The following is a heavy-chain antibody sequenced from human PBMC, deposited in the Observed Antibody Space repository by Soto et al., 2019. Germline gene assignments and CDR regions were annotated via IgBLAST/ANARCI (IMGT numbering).Heavy chain of an antibody. CDR3: AKRRAVAAPYYYYGMDV. Sequence: AWSLRLSCAASGFTFSSYGMHWVRQAPGKGLEWVAVISYDGSNKYYADSVKGRFTISRDNSKNTLYLQMNSLRAEDTAVYYCAKRRAVAAPYYYYGMDVWGQGTTVTVSS. D-gene: IGHD6-19*01. V-gene: IGHV3-30*18. CDR2: ISYDGSNK. CDR1: GFTFSSYG. J-gene: IGHJ6*02.